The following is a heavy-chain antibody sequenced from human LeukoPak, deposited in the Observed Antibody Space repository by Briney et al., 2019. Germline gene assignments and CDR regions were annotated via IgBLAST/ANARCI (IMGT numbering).Heavy chain of an antibody. CDR3: AVSENPPRIVGAIYGFDI. J-gene: IGHJ3*02. V-gene: IGHV4-39*01. Sequence: SETLSLTCTVSGGSISSGSYYWGWIRQPPGKGLEWIGSIYHSGSTYYNPSLKSRVTISVDTSKIQVSLKLSSVTAADTAVYYCAVSENPPRIVGAIYGFDIWGQGTMVTVSS. CDR2: IYHSGST. CDR1: GGSISSGSYY. D-gene: IGHD1-26*01.